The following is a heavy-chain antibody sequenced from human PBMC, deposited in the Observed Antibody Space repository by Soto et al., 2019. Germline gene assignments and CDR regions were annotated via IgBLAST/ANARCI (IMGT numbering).Heavy chain of an antibody. Sequence: ASVKVSCKASGYTFTSYGISWVRQAPGQGLEWMGWISAYNGNTNYAQKLQGRVTMTTDTSTSTAYMELRSLRSDDTAVYYCARGLFKYSSSWYRGGQGRGPYYFDYWGQGTLVTVSS. CDR3: ARGLFKYSSSWYRGGQGRGPYYFDY. CDR2: ISAYNGNT. V-gene: IGHV1-18*01. CDR1: GYTFTSYG. D-gene: IGHD6-13*01. J-gene: IGHJ4*02.